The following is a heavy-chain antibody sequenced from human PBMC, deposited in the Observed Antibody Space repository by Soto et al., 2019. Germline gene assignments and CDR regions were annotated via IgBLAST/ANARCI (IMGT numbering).Heavy chain of an antibody. D-gene: IGHD2-2*01. CDR3: ASYCSSTLCPDDYGMDV. V-gene: IGHV1-18*01. CDR2: ISAYNGNT. J-gene: IGHJ6*02. Sequence: QVQLVQSGAEVKKPGASVKVSCKASGYTFTSYGISWVRQAPGQGLEWMGWISAYNGNTNYAQKFQGRVTMTTDTSTRTAEMALRSVGSDHSAWYCCASYCSSTLCPDDYGMDVWCQGTRVTVSS. CDR1: GYTFTSYG.